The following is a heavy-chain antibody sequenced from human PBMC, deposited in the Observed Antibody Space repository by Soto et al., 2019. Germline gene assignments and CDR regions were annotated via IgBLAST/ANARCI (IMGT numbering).Heavy chain of an antibody. J-gene: IGHJ6*03. V-gene: IGHV4-59*08. CDR1: GGSISSYD. CDR2: IYYSGST. CDR3: ARHYGDEKDYDYYYYLAV. Sequence: WGTLSLTCTVSGGSISSYDWSWIRQPPGKGLEWIGYIYYSGSTNYNPSLKSRVTISVDTSKNQFSLKLSSVTAADAAVYYCARHYGDEKDYDYYYYLAVWAKGTTVPVSS. D-gene: IGHD4-17*01.